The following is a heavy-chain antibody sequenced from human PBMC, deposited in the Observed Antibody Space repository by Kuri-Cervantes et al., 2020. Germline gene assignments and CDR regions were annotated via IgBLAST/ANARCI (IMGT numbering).Heavy chain of an antibody. CDR3: ALIVISSNWFDP. V-gene: IGHV2-5*02. CDR2: IYWDDDK. CDR1: GFSLSTSGVG. D-gene: IGHD2-15*01. J-gene: IGHJ5*02. Sequence: SGPTLVKPTQTLTLTCTFSGFSLSTSGVGAGWIRQPPGKALEWLALIYWDDDKRYSPSLKTRLTIAKATSKNQVVFTMTNMDPVDTATYYCALIVISSNWFDPWGQGTLVTVSS.